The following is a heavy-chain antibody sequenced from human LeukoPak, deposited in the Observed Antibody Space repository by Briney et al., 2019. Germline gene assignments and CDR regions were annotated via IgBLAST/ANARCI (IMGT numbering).Heavy chain of an antibody. V-gene: IGHV3-48*01. CDR2: ISSSSSTI. Sequence: GGSLRLFCAASGFTFSTYSMNWVRQAPGKGLEWVSYISSSSSTIYYADSVKGRFTISRDNAKNSLYLQMNSLRAEDTAVYYCARGSTYYDSSGQVPFDYWGQGTLVTVSS. D-gene: IGHD3-22*01. J-gene: IGHJ4*02. CDR1: GFTFSTYS. CDR3: ARGSTYYDSSGQVPFDY.